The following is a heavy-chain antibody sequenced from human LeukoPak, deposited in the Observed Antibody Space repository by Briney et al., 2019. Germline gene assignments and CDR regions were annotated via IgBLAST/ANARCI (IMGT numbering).Heavy chain of an antibody. CDR3: AKDETGFLNYFHY. Sequence: GGSLRLSCAPSGFTFSSYTMSWVRQAPGGGLAWVSGIDSSGTKTTYADSVKGRFTISRDNPRNTLYLQMNSLRAEDTAVYYCAKDETGFLNYFHYWGKGALVTSSS. J-gene: IGHJ4*02. D-gene: IGHD3-3*01. CDR2: IDSSGTKT. CDR1: GFTFSSYT. V-gene: IGHV3-23*01.